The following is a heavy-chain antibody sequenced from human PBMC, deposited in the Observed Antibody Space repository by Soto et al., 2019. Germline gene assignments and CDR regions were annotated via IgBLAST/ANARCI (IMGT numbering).Heavy chain of an antibody. Sequence: EMQLVESGGDFVQPGGSLRLSCAASKFSFSGYWLHWVRQPPGKGLMWVSRINPDGSRTTYADSVKGRFTISRDNAKNTLFLQMNSLRAEDTAVYYCARVASGSYDWFDPWGQGTLVTVSS. D-gene: IGHD1-26*01. CDR2: INPDGSRT. CDR1: KFSFSGYW. J-gene: IGHJ5*02. V-gene: IGHV3-74*01. CDR3: ARVASGSYDWFDP.